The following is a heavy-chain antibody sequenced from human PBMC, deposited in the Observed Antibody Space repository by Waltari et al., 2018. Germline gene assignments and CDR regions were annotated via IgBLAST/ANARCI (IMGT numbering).Heavy chain of an antibody. CDR2: IRYDGSNK. V-gene: IGHV3-30*02. Sequence: QVQLVESGGGVVHPGGSLRLSCAASGFTFSSYGMPWVRQAPGKGLGWVAFIRYDGSNKYYADSVKGRFTISRDNSKNTLYLQMNSLRAEDTAVYYCAKEELYYDFWSGYYKGGFDYWGQGTLVTVSS. D-gene: IGHD3-3*01. CDR1: GFTFSSYG. CDR3: AKEELYYDFWSGYYKGGFDY. J-gene: IGHJ4*02.